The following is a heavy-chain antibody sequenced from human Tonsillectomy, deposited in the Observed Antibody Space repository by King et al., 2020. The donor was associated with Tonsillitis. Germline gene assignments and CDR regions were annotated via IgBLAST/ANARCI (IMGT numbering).Heavy chain of an antibody. V-gene: IGHV3-30*18. CDR2: ISYDGSNK. CDR1: GFTFSSYG. CDR3: AKMNDWNDERGYFDY. D-gene: IGHD1-1*01. Sequence: VQLVESGGGVVQPGRSLRLSCAASGFTFSSYGMHWVRQAPGKGLEWVAVISYDGSNKYYADSVKGRFTISRDNSKNTLYLQMNSLRAEDTAVYYCAKMNDWNDERGYFDYWGQGTLVTVSS. J-gene: IGHJ4*02.